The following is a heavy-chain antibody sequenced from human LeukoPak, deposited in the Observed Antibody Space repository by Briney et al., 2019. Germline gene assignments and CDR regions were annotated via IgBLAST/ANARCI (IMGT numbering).Heavy chain of an antibody. D-gene: IGHD2/OR15-2a*01. Sequence: GASVKVSCKASGYTFIGYYMHWVRQAPGQGLEWMGWINTDNGNRKYAQKFQGRVTITSDTSANTVNMELTSLRSEDTAVYFCARDKALTTSYGMDVWGQGTTVTVSS. V-gene: IGHV1-3*04. CDR1: GYTFIGYY. J-gene: IGHJ6*02. CDR3: ARDKALTTSYGMDV. CDR2: INTDNGNR.